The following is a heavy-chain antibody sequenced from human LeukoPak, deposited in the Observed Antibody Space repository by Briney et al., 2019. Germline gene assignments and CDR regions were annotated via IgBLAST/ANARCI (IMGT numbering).Heavy chain of an antibody. CDR3: ARDYGDYVGAFDI. J-gene: IGHJ3*02. D-gene: IGHD4-17*01. CDR1: GGSISSGGYY. V-gene: IGHV4-31*03. CDR2: IYYSGST. Sequence: SQTLSLTCTDSGGSISSGGYYWSWIHQHPGKGLEWIGYIYYSGSTNYNPSLKSRVTMSVDTSKNQFSLKLSSVTAADTAVYYCARDYGDYVGAFDIWGQGTMVTVSS.